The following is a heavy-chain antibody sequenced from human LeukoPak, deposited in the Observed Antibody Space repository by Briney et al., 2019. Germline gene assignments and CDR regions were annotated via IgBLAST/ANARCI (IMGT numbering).Heavy chain of an antibody. Sequence: GASVKVSCKAYGYTFTGYYLHWVRQAPGQGLEWMSIINPSGGSTTYAQKFQGRVTFTRDTSTSTVYMELSSLRSEDTAVYYCARGYNNNWSDYWGQGTLVTVSS. CDR3: ARGYNNNWSDY. J-gene: IGHJ4*02. D-gene: IGHD1-1*01. V-gene: IGHV1-46*01. CDR2: INPSGGST. CDR1: GYTFTGYY.